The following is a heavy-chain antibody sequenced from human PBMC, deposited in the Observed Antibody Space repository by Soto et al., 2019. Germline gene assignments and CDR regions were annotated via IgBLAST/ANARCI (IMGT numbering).Heavy chain of an antibody. V-gene: IGHV4-59*01. J-gene: IGHJ4*02. CDR1: GGSISSYY. CDR3: ASRILPGYQYSFDH. CDR2: IYYSGST. D-gene: IGHD3-9*01. Sequence: QVQLQESGPGLVKPSETLSLTCTVSGGSISSYYWSWIRQPPGKGLEWIGYIYYSGSTNYNPALKSRVTISVDPPKSPFPEKLSSVPAAHTAVYYCASRILPGYQYSFDHWGQGTLVPVSS.